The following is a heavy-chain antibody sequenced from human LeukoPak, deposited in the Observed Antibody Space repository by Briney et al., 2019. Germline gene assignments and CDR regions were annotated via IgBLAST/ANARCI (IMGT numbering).Heavy chain of an antibody. J-gene: IGHJ5*02. Sequence: SETLSLTCTVSGGSISSYYWSWIRQPPGKGLEWIGYIYYSGSTNCSPSLKSRVTISVDTSKNQFSLKLSSVTAADTAVYYCATGIPVAGRVPNWFDPWGQGTLVTVSS. V-gene: IGHV4-59*01. CDR3: ATGIPVAGRVPNWFDP. CDR1: GGSISSYY. D-gene: IGHD6-19*01. CDR2: IYYSGST.